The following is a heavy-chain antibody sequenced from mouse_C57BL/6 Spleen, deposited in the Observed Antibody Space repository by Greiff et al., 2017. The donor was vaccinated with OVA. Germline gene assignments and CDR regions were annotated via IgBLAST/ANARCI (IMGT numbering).Heavy chain of an antibody. CDR1: GYTFTSYW. CDR2: IHPNSGST. CDR3: ARSNYGSSYEVDY. Sequence: QVQLKQPGAELVKPGASVKLSCKASGYTFTSYWMHWVKQRPGQGLEWIGMIHPNSGSTNYNEKFKSKATLTVDKSSSTAYMPLSSLTSEDSAVYYCARSNYGSSYEVDYWGQGTTLTVSS. V-gene: IGHV1-64*01. J-gene: IGHJ2*01. D-gene: IGHD1-1*01.